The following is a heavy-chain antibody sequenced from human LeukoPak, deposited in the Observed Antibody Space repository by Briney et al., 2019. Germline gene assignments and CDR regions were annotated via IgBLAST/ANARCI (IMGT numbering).Heavy chain of an antibody. CDR2: ISGSGGST. CDR1: GFTFSSYA. D-gene: IGHD5-18*01. J-gene: IGHJ4*02. CDR3: AKDLLVDTDFDC. Sequence: PGGSLRLSCAASGFTFSSYAMSWVRQAPGKGLEWVSAISGSGGSTYYADSGKGWFTISRNNSKNTLYLQINSQRAEDTSVYYCAKDLLVDTDFDCWGQGTLVTVSS. V-gene: IGHV3-23*01.